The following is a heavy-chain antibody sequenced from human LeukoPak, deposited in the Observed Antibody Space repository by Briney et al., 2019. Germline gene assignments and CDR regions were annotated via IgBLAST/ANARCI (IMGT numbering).Heavy chain of an antibody. V-gene: IGHV3-30*03. J-gene: IGHJ6*02. CDR1: GFTFSSYG. CDR3: ARDRYCSSTSCLYYGMDV. D-gene: IGHD2-2*01. CDR2: ISYDGSNK. Sequence: PGRSLRLSCAASGFTFSSYGMHWVRQAPGKGLEWVAVISYDGSNKYYADSVKGRFTISRDNSKNTLYLQMNSLRAEDTAVYYCARDRYCSSTSCLYYGMDVWGQGTTVTVSS.